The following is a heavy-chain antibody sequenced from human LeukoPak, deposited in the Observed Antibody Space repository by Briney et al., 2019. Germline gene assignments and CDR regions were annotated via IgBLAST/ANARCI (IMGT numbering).Heavy chain of an antibody. CDR1: GFTFSSYS. CDR3: ARVMVYSYGYFDY. CDR2: ISGGSSYI. V-gene: IGHV3-21*01. D-gene: IGHD5-18*01. Sequence: MAGGSLRLSCAASGFTFSSYSMDWVRQARGKGRECVSSISGGSSYIYYADSVKGRFTISRDNAKNSLYLQMNSLRAEDTAVYSCARVMVYSYGYFDYWGQGTLVTVSS. J-gene: IGHJ4*02.